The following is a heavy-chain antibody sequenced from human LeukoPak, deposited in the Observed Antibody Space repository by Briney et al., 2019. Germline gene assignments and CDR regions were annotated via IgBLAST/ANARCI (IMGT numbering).Heavy chain of an antibody. V-gene: IGHV3-23*01. CDR1: GFTFSSYS. CDR3: AKKETTVTTFFER. D-gene: IGHD4-17*01. J-gene: IGHJ4*02. Sequence: GGSLRLSCAASGFTFSSYSMNWVRQAPGKGLEWVSDISASGGSTYYADSVKGRFTISRDNSKNTLYLQMNSLRAEDTAVYYCAKKETTVTTFFERWGQGLLVTVSS. CDR2: ISASGGST.